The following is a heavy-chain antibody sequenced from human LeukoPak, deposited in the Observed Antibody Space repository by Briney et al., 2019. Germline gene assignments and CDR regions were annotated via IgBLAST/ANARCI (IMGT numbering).Heavy chain of an antibody. D-gene: IGHD6-6*01. CDR2: INPNSGGT. J-gene: IGHJ5*02. CDR1: GYTFTGYY. CDR3: ARDRIAARQMTRKQNNWFDP. Sequence: ASVKVSCKASGYTFTGYYMHWVRQAPGQGLEWMGWINPNSGGTNYAQKFQCRVTMTRDTSISTAYMELSRLRSDDTAVYYCARDRIAARQMTRKQNNWFDPWGQGTLVTVSS. V-gene: IGHV1-2*02.